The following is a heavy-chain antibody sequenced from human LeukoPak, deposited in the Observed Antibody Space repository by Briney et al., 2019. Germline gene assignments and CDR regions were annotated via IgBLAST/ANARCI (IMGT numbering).Heavy chain of an antibody. CDR3: AKDDAWLRYAC. CDR1: GFTFSNHG. V-gene: IGHV3-23*01. J-gene: IGHJ4*02. Sequence: GGTLRLSCAASGFTFSNHGMNWVRQAPGKGLEWVSGISPSGDITYYADSVKGRFTVSRDNFKNTLYLQMNSLRTEDTAVYFCAKDDAWLRYACWGPGTLVTVSS. CDR2: ISPSGDIT. D-gene: IGHD5-12*01.